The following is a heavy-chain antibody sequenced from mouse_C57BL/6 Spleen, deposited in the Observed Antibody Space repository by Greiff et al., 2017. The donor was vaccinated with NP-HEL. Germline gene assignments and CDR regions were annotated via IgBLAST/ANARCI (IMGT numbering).Heavy chain of an antibody. CDR3: TRSLLTGYSNGAWFAY. D-gene: IGHD2-5*01. Sequence: EVQLQQSGTVLARPGASVKMSCKTSGYTFTSYWMHWVKQRPGQGLEWIGAIYPGNSDTSYNQKFKGKAKLTAVTSASTAYMELSSLTNEDSAVYYCTRSLLTGYSNGAWFAYWGQGTLVTVSA. CDR1: GYTFTSYW. CDR2: IYPGNSDT. V-gene: IGHV1-5*01. J-gene: IGHJ3*01.